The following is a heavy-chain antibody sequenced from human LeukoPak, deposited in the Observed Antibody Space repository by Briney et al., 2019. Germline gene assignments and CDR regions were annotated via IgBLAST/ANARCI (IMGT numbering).Heavy chain of an antibody. V-gene: IGHV1-24*01. CDR1: GITLTELP. Sequence: ASVKVSCKVSGITLTELPIHSVRQAPGTGLEWVGRFDRDDGRTSSAQKFQARVTMTEVTSTDTAYLELSSLKSDDTAVYYCATESDYYDTSIFFSYWGQGILVTVSS. CDR2: FDRDDGRT. D-gene: IGHD3-22*01. J-gene: IGHJ4*02. CDR3: ATESDYYDTSIFFSY.